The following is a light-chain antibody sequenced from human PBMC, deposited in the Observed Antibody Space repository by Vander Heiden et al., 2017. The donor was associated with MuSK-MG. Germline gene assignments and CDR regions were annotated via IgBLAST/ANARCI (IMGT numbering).Light chain of an antibody. CDR1: QSISIW. J-gene: IGKJ2*01. V-gene: IGKV1-5*03. CDR2: KAS. CDR3: QQDNNSPST. Sequence: DIQMTQSPSTLSASVGDRVTITCRASQSISIWLAWYQQKPGKAPDLLIYKASTLESGVPSRFSGSGSGTEFTLTISSLQPDDFATYYCQQDNNSPSTFGQGTKVEIK.